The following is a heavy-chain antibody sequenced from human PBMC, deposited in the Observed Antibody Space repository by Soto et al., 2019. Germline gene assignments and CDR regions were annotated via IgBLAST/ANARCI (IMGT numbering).Heavy chain of an antibody. CDR2: VSYDGSKK. Sequence: QLRLVESGGGVVQAGRSLRLSCVVYGFNFETYGMHWVRQAPVGGLQWVAFVSYDGSKKLYADSLKGRSTISRDNFRKTLYLELNSLRPEDSAVYFCVKTLFQWELDYDTLDVWGQGTAVSVSS. V-gene: IGHV3-30*18. CDR1: GFNFETYG. CDR3: VKTLFQWELDYDTLDV. D-gene: IGHD1-1*01. J-gene: IGHJ6*02.